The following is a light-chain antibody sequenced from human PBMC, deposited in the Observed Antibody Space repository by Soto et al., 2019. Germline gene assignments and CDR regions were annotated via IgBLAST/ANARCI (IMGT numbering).Light chain of an antibody. CDR1: QSVSSSY. V-gene: IGKV3-20*01. J-gene: IGKJ2*01. CDR3: QQYGSSVRT. Sequence: EIVLTQSPGTLSLSPGERATLSCRASQSVSSSYLAWYQQKPGQAPRLLIFGASSRATGIPDRFSGSGSGTDFTLTISGLEPDDFAVYYCQQYGSSVRTFGQGTKLEIK. CDR2: GAS.